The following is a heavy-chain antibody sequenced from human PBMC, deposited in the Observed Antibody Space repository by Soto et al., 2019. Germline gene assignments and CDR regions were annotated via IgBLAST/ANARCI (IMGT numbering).Heavy chain of an antibody. J-gene: IGHJ3*02. CDR1: GFTFSTYG. CDR2: VWHDGSKQ. Sequence: QVQLVESGGGVVQPGRSLRLSCVASGFTFSTYGIYWVRQAPAKGLEWVALVWHDGSKQYYADSAKGRFIISRDNSKNTVYLQMNSLRAEDTAVYDCARTDWNYGTGVFDIWGQGTMVTVSS. V-gene: IGHV3-33*01. D-gene: IGHD1-7*01. CDR3: ARTDWNYGTGVFDI.